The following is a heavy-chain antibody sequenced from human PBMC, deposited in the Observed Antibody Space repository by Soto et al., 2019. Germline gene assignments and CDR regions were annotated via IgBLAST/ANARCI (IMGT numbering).Heavy chain of an antibody. D-gene: IGHD3-9*01. CDR1: GGSISSSSYY. J-gene: IGHJ4*02. CDR3: ARQAYFDWLLHFDY. CDR2: IYYSGST. V-gene: IGHV4-39*01. Sequence: SDTLSLTCTVSGGSISSSSYYWGGIRQPPGKGMEWIGSIYYSGSTYYNPSLKSRVTISVDTSKNQFSLKLSSVTAADTAVYYCARQAYFDWLLHFDYWGQGTLVAVSS.